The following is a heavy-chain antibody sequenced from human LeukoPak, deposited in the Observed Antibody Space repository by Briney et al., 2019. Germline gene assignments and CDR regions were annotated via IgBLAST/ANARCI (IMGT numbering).Heavy chain of an antibody. CDR3: ARDRYTVVSWYFDL. CDR2: VSVSGLS. D-gene: IGHD4-23*01. V-gene: IGHV4-4*02. Sequence: SETPSLTCGVSGGSITTTNFWSWVRQTPGQGLEWIGEVSVSGLSDYNPSLRGRVTMSLDTSKNHLSLKLTSVTAADTAVYYCARDRYTVVSWYFDLWGRGTLVTVSS. J-gene: IGHJ2*01. CDR1: GGSITTTNF.